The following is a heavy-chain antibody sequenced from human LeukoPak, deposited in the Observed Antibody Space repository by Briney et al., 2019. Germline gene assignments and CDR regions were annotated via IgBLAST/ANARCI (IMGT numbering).Heavy chain of an antibody. CDR2: ISAYNGNT. J-gene: IGHJ4*02. CDR3: AKSEALGVPQNLAYCGGDCYSVDLGVDY. V-gene: IGHV1-18*01. D-gene: IGHD2-21*02. Sequence: ASVKVSCKASGYTFTSYGISWVRQAPGQGLEWMGWISAYNGNTNYAQKLQGRVTMTTDTSTSTAYMELRSLRSDDTAVYYCAKSEALGVPQNLAYCGGDCYSVDLGVDYWGQGTLVTVSS. CDR1: GYTFTSYG.